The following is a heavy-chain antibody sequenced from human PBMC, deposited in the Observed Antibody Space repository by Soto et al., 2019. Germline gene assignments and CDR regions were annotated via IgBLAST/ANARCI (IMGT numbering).Heavy chain of an antibody. CDR3: ARKSSSSSWFDP. Sequence: GASVKVSCKASGYTFSNYGISWVRQAPGQGLEWMGWISGYNGNTNYAQNLQGRVTMTTDPSTRTAYVDLRSLRSDDTAVYYCARKSSSSSWFDPWGQGPLVTVSS. CDR2: ISGYNGNT. J-gene: IGHJ5*02. D-gene: IGHD6-6*01. CDR1: GYTFSNYG. V-gene: IGHV1-18*01.